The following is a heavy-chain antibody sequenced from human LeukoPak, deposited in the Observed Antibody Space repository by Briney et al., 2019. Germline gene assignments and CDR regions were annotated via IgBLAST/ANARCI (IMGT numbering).Heavy chain of an antibody. Sequence: GASVKVSCKASGYTFTSYGISWVRQAPGQGLEWMGWISAYNGNTNYAQKLQGRVTMTTDTSTSTAYMELRSLRSDDTAVYYCARDLFRRSEDAFDIWGQGTMVTVSS. D-gene: IGHD1-14*01. CDR2: ISAYNGNT. J-gene: IGHJ3*02. CDR1: GYTFTSYG. V-gene: IGHV1-18*01. CDR3: ARDLFRRSEDAFDI.